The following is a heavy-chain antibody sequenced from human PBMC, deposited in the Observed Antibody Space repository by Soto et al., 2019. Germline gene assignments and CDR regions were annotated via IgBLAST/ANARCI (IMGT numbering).Heavy chain of an antibody. D-gene: IGHD3-16*02. CDR1: GCTFSSYG. CDR2: IWYDGSNK. J-gene: IGHJ6*02. V-gene: IGHV3-33*01. Sequence: GGSLRLSCAASGCTFSSYGMHWVRQAPGKGLEWVAVIWYDGSNKYYADSVKGRFTISRDNSKNTLYLQMNSLRAEDTAVYYCARDYDYVWGSYLYEDYGMDVWGQGTTVTVSS. CDR3: ARDYDYVWGSYLYEDYGMDV.